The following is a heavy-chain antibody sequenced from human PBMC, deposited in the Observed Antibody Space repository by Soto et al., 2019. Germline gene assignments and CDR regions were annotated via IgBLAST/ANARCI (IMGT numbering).Heavy chain of an antibody. D-gene: IGHD4-17*01. CDR1: GYTFTSYG. J-gene: IGHJ3*02. Sequence: ASVKVSCKASGYTFTSYGISWVRQAPGQGLEWMGWISAHNGNTNYAQKLQGRVFMTTDTSTGTAYMELRSLRSDDTAVYYCARARTTVTTRGGAFDIWGQGTMVTVSS. V-gene: IGHV1-18*04. CDR3: ARARTTVTTRGGAFDI. CDR2: ISAHNGNT.